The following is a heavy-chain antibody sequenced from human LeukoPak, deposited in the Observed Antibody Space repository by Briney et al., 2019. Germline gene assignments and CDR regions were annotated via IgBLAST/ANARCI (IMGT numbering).Heavy chain of an antibody. D-gene: IGHD4-23*01. Sequence: SETLSLTCIVSGGSISRYYWGWIRQPPGKGLEWIGHIYYSGSTRYNASLKSRITMSVDTSKSQFSLKLTSVTAADTAVYYCARVPDDGDYGGWYFDLWGRGTLVTVSS. CDR3: ARVPDDGDYGGWYFDL. CDR1: GGSISRYY. V-gene: IGHV4-59*01. CDR2: IYYSGST. J-gene: IGHJ2*01.